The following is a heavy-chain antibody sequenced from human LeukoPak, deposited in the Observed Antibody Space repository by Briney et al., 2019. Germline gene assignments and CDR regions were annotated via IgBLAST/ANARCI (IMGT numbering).Heavy chain of an antibody. V-gene: IGHV3-33*01. D-gene: IGHD6-19*01. J-gene: IGHJ4*02. CDR1: GFTFSGHG. Sequence: PEWSLILSCVASGFTFSGHGMHWVRQAPGKGLEWVALIWYDGSKRYYADSVKGRFTISRDDSKNTLYLQMNNLGTEDTAVYYCAREDSSVWNANYWGLGTLVTVSS. CDR3: AREDSSVWNANY. CDR2: IWYDGSKR.